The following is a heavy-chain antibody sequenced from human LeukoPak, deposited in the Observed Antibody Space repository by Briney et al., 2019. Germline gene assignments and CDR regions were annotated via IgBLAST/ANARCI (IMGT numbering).Heavy chain of an antibody. D-gene: IGHD5-24*01. J-gene: IGHJ4*02. CDR3: ARDADGYED. CDR2: ISHDGSNI. V-gene: IGHV3-30*03. CDR1: GFTFYSYG. Sequence: GGSLRLSCAASGFTFYSYGMHWVRQAPGKGLEWVAVISHDGSNIHYGDSVKGRFTISRDNSRNTLYLQMNSLRAEDTAMYYCARDADGYEDWGQGTLSSSPQ.